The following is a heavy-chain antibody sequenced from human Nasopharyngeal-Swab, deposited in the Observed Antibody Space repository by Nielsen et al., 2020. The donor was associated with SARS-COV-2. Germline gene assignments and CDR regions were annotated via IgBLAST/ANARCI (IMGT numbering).Heavy chain of an antibody. Sequence: GGSLRLCCAASGFSFSSYWMSCVRQAPGKGLEWVANIKQDGSEKYYADSVKGRFTISRDDAKNSLYLQMNSLRAEDTAVYYCARDCYGFSTTCNLLDYWGQGTLVTVSS. V-gene: IGHV3-7*01. J-gene: IGHJ4*02. CDR2: IKQDGSEK. CDR3: ARDCYGFSTTCNLLDY. CDR1: GFSFSSYW. D-gene: IGHD2/OR15-2a*01.